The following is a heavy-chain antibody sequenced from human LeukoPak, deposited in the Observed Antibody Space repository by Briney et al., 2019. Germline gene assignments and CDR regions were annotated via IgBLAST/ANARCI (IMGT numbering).Heavy chain of an antibody. V-gene: IGHV1-18*01. J-gene: IGHJ4*02. CDR3: ARSGRVYSGCDGGD. CDR1: GYTFTNYG. Sequence: AAVKVSCKASGYTFTNYGFNWVRQAPGQGVEWMGWISGFNGDTNYAQKVQDRITLTTGTSTSTAYMELRSLRSDDTAVYYCARSGRVYSGCDGGDWGQGTLVTVSS. CDR2: ISGFNGDT. D-gene: IGHD5-12*01.